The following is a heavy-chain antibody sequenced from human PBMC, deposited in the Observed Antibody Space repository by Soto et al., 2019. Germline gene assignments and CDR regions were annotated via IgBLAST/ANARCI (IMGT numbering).Heavy chain of an antibody. V-gene: IGHV3-23*01. D-gene: IGHD3-22*01. CDR1: GFTFSSYA. CDR2: ISGSGGST. CDR3: AKDRSYYYDSSGRGIFDP. Sequence: PGGSLRLSCAASGFTFSSYAMSWVRQAPGKGLEWASAISGSGGSTYYADSVKGRFTISRDNSKNTLYLQMNSLRAEDTAVYYCAKDRSYYYDSSGRGIFDPWGQGTLVTVSS. J-gene: IGHJ5*02.